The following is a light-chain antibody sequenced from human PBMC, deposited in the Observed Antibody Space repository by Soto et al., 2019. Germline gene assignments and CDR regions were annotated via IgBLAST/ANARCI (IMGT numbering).Light chain of an antibody. CDR1: QSVRSD. J-gene: IGKJ3*01. Sequence: EIVLTQSPATLSLSPGERATLSCRASQSVRSDLAWYQQKPGQAPRLLIYGASNRATSIPARFSVSGSGTDFTFIISRLETEDFAIYFCQQRGNWPTFGPGTKVDIK. V-gene: IGKV3-11*01. CDR3: QQRGNWPT. CDR2: GAS.